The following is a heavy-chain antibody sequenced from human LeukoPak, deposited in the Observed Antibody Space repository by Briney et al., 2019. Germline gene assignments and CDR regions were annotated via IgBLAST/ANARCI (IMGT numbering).Heavy chain of an antibody. CDR3: VPSANYYYFDY. CDR2: INPKSGGT. D-gene: IGHD4/OR15-4a*01. CDR1: GYTFTNYY. Sequence: ASVKVSCKASGYTFTNYYMHWVRQAPGLGFEWMGWINPKSGGTSYPQKFQGRLTMTRGTSISTAYMELSGLRSDDTAVYYCVPSANYYYFDYWGQGTLVTVSS. J-gene: IGHJ4*02. V-gene: IGHV1-2*02.